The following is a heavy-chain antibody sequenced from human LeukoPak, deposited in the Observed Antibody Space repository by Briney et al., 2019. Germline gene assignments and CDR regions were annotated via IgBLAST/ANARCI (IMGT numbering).Heavy chain of an antibody. Sequence: GGSLRLSCAASGFTFDDYAMHWVRQAPGKGLEGVSGISWNSGSIGYADSVKGRFTISRDNAKNSLYLQMNSLRAEDTALYYCAKDFDYWGQGTLVTVSS. CDR3: AKDFDY. J-gene: IGHJ4*02. CDR2: ISWNSGSI. V-gene: IGHV3-9*01. CDR1: GFTFDDYA.